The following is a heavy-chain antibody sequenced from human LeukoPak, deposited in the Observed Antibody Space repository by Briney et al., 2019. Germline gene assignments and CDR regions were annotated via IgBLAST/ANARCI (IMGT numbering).Heavy chain of an antibody. CDR1: GFTFSSYG. V-gene: IGHV3-33*01. J-gene: IGHJ4*02. Sequence: GGSLRLSCAASGFTFSSYGMHWVRQAPGKGLEWVAVIWYDGSNKYYADSVKGRFTISRDNSKNTLYLQMNSLRAEDTAVYYCASALSDYYGSGSSDYWGQGTLVTVSS. CDR2: IWYDGSNK. D-gene: IGHD3-10*01. CDR3: ASALSDYYGSGSSDY.